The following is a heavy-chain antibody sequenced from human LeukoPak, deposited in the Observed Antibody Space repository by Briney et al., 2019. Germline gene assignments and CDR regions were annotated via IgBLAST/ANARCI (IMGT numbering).Heavy chain of an antibody. CDR1: GYSFSSFY. Sequence: ASVKVSCKTSGYSFSSFYLHWVRQAPRLGLEWMGISNPSGDGATYAQKFQGRVTMTWDMSTSTAYMELSSLRSDDTAVYYCARGAFDDYGDGGFGYWGQGTLVTVSS. CDR3: ARGAFDDYGDGGFGY. V-gene: IGHV1-46*01. D-gene: IGHD4-17*01. CDR2: SNPSGDGA. J-gene: IGHJ4*02.